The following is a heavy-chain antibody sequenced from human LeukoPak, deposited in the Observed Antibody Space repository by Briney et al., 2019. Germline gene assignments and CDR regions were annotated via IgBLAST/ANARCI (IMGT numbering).Heavy chain of an antibody. CDR2: IGASGT. J-gene: IGHJ4*02. D-gene: IGHD6-13*01. CDR3: ARDRYSSSWYFDY. V-gene: IGHV3-23*01. CDR1: GFTFSSYA. Sequence: PGGSLRLSCAASGFTFSSYAMTWVRQAPGKGLEWVSGIGASGTYYADSVKGRFTISRDNSKNTLYLQMNSLRAEDTAVYYCARDRYSSSWYFDYWGQGTLVTVSS.